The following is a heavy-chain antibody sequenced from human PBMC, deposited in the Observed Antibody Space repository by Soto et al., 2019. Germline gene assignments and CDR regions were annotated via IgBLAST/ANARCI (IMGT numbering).Heavy chain of an antibody. Sequence: SGGSLRLSCAASGFTFSSYAMSWVRQAPGKGLEWVSAISGSGGSTYYADSVKGRFTISRDNSKNTLYLQMNSLRAEDTAVYYCAKGSAAMARIGLDYWGQGTLVTVSS. V-gene: IGHV3-23*01. CDR1: GFTFSSYA. CDR2: ISGSGGST. J-gene: IGHJ4*02. CDR3: AKGSAAMARIGLDY. D-gene: IGHD5-18*01.